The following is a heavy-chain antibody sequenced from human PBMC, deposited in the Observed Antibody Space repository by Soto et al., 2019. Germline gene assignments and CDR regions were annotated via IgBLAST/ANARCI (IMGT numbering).Heavy chain of an antibody. CDR1: GFTFSDYY. V-gene: IGHV3-11*06. CDR2: ISSSSSYT. CDR3: ARVAGITGTNDYGMDV. J-gene: IGHJ6*02. Sequence: QVQLVESGGGLVKPGGSLRLSCAASGFTFSDYYMSWIRQAPGKGLEWVSYISSSSSYTNNADSVKGRFTISRDNAKNSLYLQMNSLRAEDTAVYYCARVAGITGTNDYGMDVWGQGTTVTVSS. D-gene: IGHD1-7*01.